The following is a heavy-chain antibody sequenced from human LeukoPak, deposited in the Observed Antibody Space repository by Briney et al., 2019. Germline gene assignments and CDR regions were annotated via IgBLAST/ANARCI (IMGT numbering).Heavy chain of an antibody. CDR2: IIPILGMA. CDR1: GGTFSSYA. CDR3: ATAFDYYDRSGYNRPYYFDY. Sequence: SVKVSCKASGGTFSSYAINWVRQAPGQGLEWMGRIIPILGMANYAQKFQGRVTITADKSTSTAYMELSSLRSEDTAVYYCATAFDYYDRSGYNRPYYFDYWGQGTQVTVSS. V-gene: IGHV1-69*04. J-gene: IGHJ4*02. D-gene: IGHD3-22*01.